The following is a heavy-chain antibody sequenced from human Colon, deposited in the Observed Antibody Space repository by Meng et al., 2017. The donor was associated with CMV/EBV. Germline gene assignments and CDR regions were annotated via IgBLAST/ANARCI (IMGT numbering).Heavy chain of an antibody. V-gene: IGHV3-30-3*01. Sequence: GGSLRLSCAASGFTFSSYAMHWVRQAPGKGLEWVAVISYDGSNKYYADSVKGRFTISRDNSKNTLYLQMNSLRAEDTAVYYCARELLATPIPHYCSSTSCYVDYYYYGMDVWGQGTTVTVS. D-gene: IGHD2-2*01. J-gene: IGHJ6*02. CDR1: GFTFSSYA. CDR2: ISYDGSNK. CDR3: ARELLATPIPHYCSSTSCYVDYYYYGMDV.